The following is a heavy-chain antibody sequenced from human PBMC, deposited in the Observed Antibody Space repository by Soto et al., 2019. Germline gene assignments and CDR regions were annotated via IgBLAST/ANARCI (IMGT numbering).Heavy chain of an antibody. D-gene: IGHD2-2*01. CDR1: GDSLSNYA. CDR3: ASRTVVPAAITYYHGMDD. J-gene: IGHJ6*02. V-gene: IGHV1-69*01. Sequence: QVQLVQSGAEVKKPGSSVNVSCKASGDSLSNYAINWVRQAPGQGLEWMGGIMAIFGTANYAQKFQGRVKITEDVSTSKVYKDLSRLRSEDTAVYYCASRTVVPAAITYYHGMDDWGPGTAVTVCS. CDR2: IMAIFGTA.